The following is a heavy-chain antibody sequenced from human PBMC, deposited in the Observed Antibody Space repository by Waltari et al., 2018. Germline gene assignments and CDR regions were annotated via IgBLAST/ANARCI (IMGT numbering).Heavy chain of an antibody. CDR2: ISYSGST. D-gene: IGHD3-16*01. V-gene: IGHV4-39*01. J-gene: IGHJ3*01. CDR3: ATYVGASVGTAAFDV. Sequence: VWIRHPPGKGLEWTGTISYSGSTYYNPSLRSAVTISLDTSKNQFSLKLNSVTAADTAVYYCATYVGASVGTAAFDVWGQGTMVTVSS.